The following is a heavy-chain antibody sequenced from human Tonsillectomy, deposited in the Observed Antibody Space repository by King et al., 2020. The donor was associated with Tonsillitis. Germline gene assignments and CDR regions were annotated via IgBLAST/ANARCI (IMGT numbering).Heavy chain of an antibody. CDR1: GGSISSSSYY. CDR3: ATGNYYDSSAYPA. CDR2: IYYSGST. D-gene: IGHD3-22*01. V-gene: IGHV4-39*01. Sequence: QLQESGPGLVKPSETLSLTCTVSGGSISSSSYYWGWIRQPPGKGLEWIGSIYYSGSTYYNPSLKSRVTISVDTSKKQFSLQLSSVTAADTAVFYCATGNYYDSSAYPAWGQGTLVTVSS. J-gene: IGHJ4*02.